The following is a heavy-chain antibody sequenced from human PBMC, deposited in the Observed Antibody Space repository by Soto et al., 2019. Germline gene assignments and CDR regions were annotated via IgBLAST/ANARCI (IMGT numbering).Heavy chain of an antibody. CDR1: GYTFTSYY. V-gene: IGHV1-46*01. CDR3: ARDGITIFGVVTFDY. D-gene: IGHD3-3*01. J-gene: IGHJ4*02. CDR2: INPSGGST. Sequence: ASVRVSCKASGYTFTSYYIHWVRQAPGQGLEWMGIINPSGGSTSYAQKFQGRVTMTRDTSTSTVYMELSSLRSEDTAVYYCARDGITIFGVVTFDYWGQGTLVTVSS.